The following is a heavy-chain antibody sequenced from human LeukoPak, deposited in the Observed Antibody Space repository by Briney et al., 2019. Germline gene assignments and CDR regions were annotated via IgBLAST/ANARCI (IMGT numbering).Heavy chain of an antibody. CDR3: AKEDRITVAAHRRAFDY. Sequence: GGSLRLSCAASGFTFSSYAMSWVRQAPGKGLEWVSAISGSGGSTYYADSVKGRFTISRDNSKNTLYLQMNGLRAEDTAVYYCAKEDRITVAAHRRAFDYWGQGTLVTVSS. CDR2: ISGSGGST. CDR1: GFTFSSYA. J-gene: IGHJ4*02. D-gene: IGHD6-19*01. V-gene: IGHV3-23*01.